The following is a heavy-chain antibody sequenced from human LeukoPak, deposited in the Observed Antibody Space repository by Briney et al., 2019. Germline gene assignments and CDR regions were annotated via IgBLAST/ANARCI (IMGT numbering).Heavy chain of an antibody. Sequence: GGSLRLSCTASGFSFSSFWMSWVRQAPGKGLEWVANIKDDGSVKNHVDSLKGRFSISRDNARNSLYLQISSLRAEDTAVYYCAKDGYCSGGSCYFEDAFDIWGQGTMVTVSS. V-gene: IGHV3-7*03. CDR3: AKDGYCSGGSCYFEDAFDI. CDR1: GFSFSSFW. D-gene: IGHD2-15*01. CDR2: IKDDGSVK. J-gene: IGHJ3*02.